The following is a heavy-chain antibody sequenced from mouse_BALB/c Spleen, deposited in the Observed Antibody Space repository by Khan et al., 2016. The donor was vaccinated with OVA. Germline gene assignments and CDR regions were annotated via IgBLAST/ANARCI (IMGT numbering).Heavy chain of an antibody. V-gene: IGHV1S136*01. Sequence: VQLKQSGPELVKPGASVKMSCKASGYTFTSYVMHWMKQKPGQGLEWIGYIYPYNDDTKYNEKFKGKAKLTSDKSSSTASMALSSLNSADSAVYFRSRNYMSDVDCYYWGPGTTLTVSS. CDR1: GYTFTSYV. D-gene: IGHD2-14*01. CDR3: SRNYMSDVDCYY. J-gene: IGHJ2*01. CDR2: IYPYNDDT.